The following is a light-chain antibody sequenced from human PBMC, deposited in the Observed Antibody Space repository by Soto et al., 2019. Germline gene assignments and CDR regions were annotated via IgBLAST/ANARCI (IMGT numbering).Light chain of an antibody. V-gene: IGKV3-20*01. CDR3: QQYGSSPTWT. Sequence: IVMTQSPATLSVSPGDRATLSCRASQSVSINLAWYQQKPGQAPRLLIYGASSRATGIPDRFSGSGSGTDFTITISRLEPEDFAVYYCQQYGSSPTWTFGQGTKVDIK. J-gene: IGKJ1*01. CDR1: QSVSIN. CDR2: GAS.